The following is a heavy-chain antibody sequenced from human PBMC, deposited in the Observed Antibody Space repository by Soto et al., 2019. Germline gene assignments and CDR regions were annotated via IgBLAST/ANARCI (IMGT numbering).Heavy chain of an antibody. Sequence: PGGSLRLSCAASGFTFSSYGMHWVRQAPGKGLEWVAVISYDGSNKYYADSVKGRFTISRDNSKNTLYLQMNSLRAEDTAVYYCAKVGIAARPFDYWGQGTLVTVSS. D-gene: IGHD6-6*01. CDR1: GFTFSSYG. CDR3: AKVGIAARPFDY. J-gene: IGHJ4*02. CDR2: ISYDGSNK. V-gene: IGHV3-30*18.